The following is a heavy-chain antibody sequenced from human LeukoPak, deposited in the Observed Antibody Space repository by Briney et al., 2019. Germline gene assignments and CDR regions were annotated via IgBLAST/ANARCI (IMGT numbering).Heavy chain of an antibody. CDR1: GFTFSSYS. J-gene: IGHJ5*02. CDR3: AHLSRLGELHGS. V-gene: IGHV3-48*01. D-gene: IGHD3-16*01. CDR2: ISSSISTI. Sequence: GGSLRLSCAASGFTFSSYSMNWVRQAPGKGLEWVSYISSSISTIYYADSVKGRFTNSRDNAKNSLSLQMNSLRAEDTAVYYCAHLSRLGELHGSWGQGTLVTVSS.